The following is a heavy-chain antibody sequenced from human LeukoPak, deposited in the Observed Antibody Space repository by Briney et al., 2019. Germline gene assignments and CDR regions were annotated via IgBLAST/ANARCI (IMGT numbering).Heavy chain of an antibody. CDR3: ARGGGLFGSGSYVY. J-gene: IGHJ4*02. CDR1: GGSISSYY. D-gene: IGHD3-10*01. Sequence: SETLSLTCTVSGGSISSYYWSWIRQPAGKGLEWVGRISSSGSNKYNPSPKSRLPMSVNKSKNQPSLKLNSVAAAETAVYYFARGGGLFGSGSYVYWGQGALVTVSS. CDR2: ISSSGSN. V-gene: IGHV4-4*07.